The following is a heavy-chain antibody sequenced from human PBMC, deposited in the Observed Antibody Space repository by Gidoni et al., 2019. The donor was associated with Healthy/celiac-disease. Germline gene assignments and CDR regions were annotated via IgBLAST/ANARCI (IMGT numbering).Heavy chain of an antibody. J-gene: IGHJ6*02. CDR1: GFHFSRHA. CDR3: AKERYCSSTSCYNPSYYYGMDV. CDR2: ISGSGGST. D-gene: IGHD2-2*02. V-gene: IGHV3-23*01. Sequence: EVQLLESGGGLVQPGGSLRLSCSASGFHFSRHAMTWVGQAPGKGVEWVSAISGSGGSTYYADSVKGRFTISRDNSKNTLYLQMNSLRAEDTAVYYCAKERYCSSTSCYNPSYYYGMDVWGQGTTVTVSS.